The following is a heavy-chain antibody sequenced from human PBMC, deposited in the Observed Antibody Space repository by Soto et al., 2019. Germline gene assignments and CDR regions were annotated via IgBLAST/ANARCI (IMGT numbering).Heavy chain of an antibody. CDR2: IYPGDSDT. CDR1: GYSFTSYW. J-gene: IGHJ2*01. CDR3: ARHPTPYSYGPSYFDL. Sequence: PGESLKISCKGSGYSFTSYWIGWVRQMPGKGLEWMGIIYPGDSDTRYSPSFQGQVTISADKSISTAYLQWSSLKASDTAMYYCARHPTPYSYGPSYFDLWGRGTLVTVSS. V-gene: IGHV5-51*01. D-gene: IGHD5-18*01.